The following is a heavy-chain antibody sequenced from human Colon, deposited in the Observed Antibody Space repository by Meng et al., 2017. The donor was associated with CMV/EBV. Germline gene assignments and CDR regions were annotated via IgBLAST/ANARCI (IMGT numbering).Heavy chain of an antibody. D-gene: IGHD3-16*01. Sequence: SGGTNGRYVRQGVRQPPGQGIGWRGGIIPSQELTDNAQKFRSRVTITADNTTTTAYLELSSLRYDDTAVYYCGRGGLGIIAPYYFDSWGQGTLVTVSS. CDR1: GGTNGRYV. J-gene: IGHJ4*02. CDR3: GRGGLGIIAPYYFDS. V-gene: IGHV1-69*10. CDR2: IIPSQELT.